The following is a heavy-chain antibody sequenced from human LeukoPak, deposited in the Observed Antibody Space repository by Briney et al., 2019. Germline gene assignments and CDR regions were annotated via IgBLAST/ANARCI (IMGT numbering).Heavy chain of an antibody. CDR2: INHSGST. Sequence: SETLSLTCAVYGGSFSGYYWSWIRQPPGKGLEWIGEINHSGSTNYNPSLKSRVTISVDTSKNQFSLKLSSVTAADTAVYYCAKSCSGGSCYSPWFDPWGQGTLVTVSS. V-gene: IGHV4-34*01. D-gene: IGHD2-15*01. CDR1: GGSFSGYY. J-gene: IGHJ5*02. CDR3: AKSCSGGSCYSPWFDP.